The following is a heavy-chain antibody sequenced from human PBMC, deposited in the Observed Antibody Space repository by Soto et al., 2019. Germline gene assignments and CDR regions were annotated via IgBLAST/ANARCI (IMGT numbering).Heavy chain of an antibody. V-gene: IGHV3-23*01. Sequence: LSLTCAASGFTFSSYAMSWVRQAPGKGLEWVSAISGSGGSTYYADSVKGRFTISRDNSKNTLYLQMNSLRAEDTAVYYCAKDSARIVVVPAAISFDYWGQGTLVTVSS. CDR2: ISGSGGST. CDR1: GFTFSSYA. D-gene: IGHD2-2*01. J-gene: IGHJ4*02. CDR3: AKDSARIVVVPAAISFDY.